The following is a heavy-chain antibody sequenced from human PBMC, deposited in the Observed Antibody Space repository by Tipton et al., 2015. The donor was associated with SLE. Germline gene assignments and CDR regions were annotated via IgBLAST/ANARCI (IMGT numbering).Heavy chain of an antibody. D-gene: IGHD5-24*01. Sequence: TLSLTCTVSGGSINSPSHYWGWIRQPPGMGLEWIATIYYTGKTYYTSSLKSRVTISIDTSKSQFSLSLPSATAADTAVYYCVRLELPATKADYWGPGTLVTVSS. CDR2: IYYTGKT. V-gene: IGHV4-39*07. CDR3: VRLELPATKADY. J-gene: IGHJ4*02. CDR1: GGSINSPSHY.